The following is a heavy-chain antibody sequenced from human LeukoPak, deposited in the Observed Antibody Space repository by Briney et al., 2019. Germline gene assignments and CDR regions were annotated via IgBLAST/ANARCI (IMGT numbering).Heavy chain of an antibody. J-gene: IGHJ6*02. Sequence: GSLGLSCAASGFTFSSYAMHWVRQAPGKGLEWVAVISYDGSNKYYADSVKGRFTISRDNSKNTLYLQMNSLRAEDTAVYYCARDSYSSSWYSPDVWGQGTTVTVSS. CDR1: GFTFSSYA. CDR3: ARDSYSSSWYSPDV. V-gene: IGHV3-30-3*01. D-gene: IGHD6-13*01. CDR2: ISYDGSNK.